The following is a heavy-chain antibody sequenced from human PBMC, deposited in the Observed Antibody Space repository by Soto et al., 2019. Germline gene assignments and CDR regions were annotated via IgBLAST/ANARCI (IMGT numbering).Heavy chain of an antibody. Sequence: QVQLVESGGGVVQPGRSLRLSCAASGFTFSSYGMHWVRQAPGKGLEWVAVISYDGSNKYYADSVKGRFTISRDNSKNTLYLQMNSLRAEDTAVYYCAKSRDSSGYFAYWGQGTLITVSS. D-gene: IGHD3-22*01. CDR3: AKSRDSSGYFAY. CDR1: GFTFSSYG. J-gene: IGHJ4*02. CDR2: ISYDGSNK. V-gene: IGHV3-30*18.